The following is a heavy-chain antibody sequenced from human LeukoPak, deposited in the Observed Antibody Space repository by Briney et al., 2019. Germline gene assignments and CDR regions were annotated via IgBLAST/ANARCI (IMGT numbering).Heavy chain of an antibody. J-gene: IGHJ1*01. CDR3: ARSTTSYCSSTSGDH. CDR2: VSGGGETT. V-gene: IGHV3-23*01. Sequence: GGSLRLSCAASGFSFSTNVMSWVRQAPGKGLEWVSAVSGGGETTYYADSVKGRFTIFRDNSKNTLYLQMNSLRAEDTAVYYCARSTTSYCSSTSGDHWGQGTLVTVSS. CDR1: GFSFSTNV. D-gene: IGHD2-2*01.